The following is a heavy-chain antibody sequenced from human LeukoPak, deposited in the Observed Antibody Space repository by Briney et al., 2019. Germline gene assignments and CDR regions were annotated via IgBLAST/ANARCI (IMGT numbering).Heavy chain of an antibody. CDR3: ARLYSSSWYPDFDY. V-gene: IGHV1-18*01. Sequence: RASVKVSCKASGYTFTSYGISWVRQAPGQGLEWMGWISAYNGNTNYAQKLQGRVTMTTDTSTSTAYMELRSLKSDDTAVYYCARLYSSSWYPDFDYWGQGTLVTVSS. J-gene: IGHJ4*02. CDR2: ISAYNGNT. CDR1: GYTFTSYG. D-gene: IGHD6-13*01.